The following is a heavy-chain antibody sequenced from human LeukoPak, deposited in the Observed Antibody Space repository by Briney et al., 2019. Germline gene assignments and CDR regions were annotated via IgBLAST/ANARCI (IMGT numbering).Heavy chain of an antibody. CDR2: IKSKTDGGTT. J-gene: IGHJ4*02. CDR1: EFTFSNAW. V-gene: IGHV3-15*01. Sequence: GGSLRLSCAASEFTFSNAWMNWVRQGPGKGLEWVGRIKSKTDGGTTDYAAPVEGRFTISRDDSKNTVYLQMNSLKTDDTAVYYCTSQYFDYWVQGTLVAVSS. CDR3: TSQYFDY.